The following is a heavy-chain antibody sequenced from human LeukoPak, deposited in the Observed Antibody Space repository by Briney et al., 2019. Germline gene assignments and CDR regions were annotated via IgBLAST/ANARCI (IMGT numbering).Heavy chain of an antibody. CDR3: ARCYSSSWQRLDN. D-gene: IGHD6-13*01. V-gene: IGHV1-18*01. J-gene: IGHJ4*02. CDR1: GYTFTNFG. Sequence: ASVKVSCKASGYTFTNFGLTWVRQAPGQGLEWLGWISDYSGNANYAQKFQDRVVMTTDRSTGTAYMELRSVRSDDTAVYYCARCYSSSWQRLDNWGQGTLVIVSS. CDR2: ISDYSGNA.